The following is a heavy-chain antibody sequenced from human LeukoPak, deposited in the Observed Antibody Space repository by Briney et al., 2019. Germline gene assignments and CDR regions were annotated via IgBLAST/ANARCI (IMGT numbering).Heavy chain of an antibody. D-gene: IGHD4-17*01. CDR2: IYYSGST. Sequence: PSETLSLTCTVSGGSISSYSWSWIRQPPGKGLEWIGYIYYSGSTNYNPSLKSRVTISVDTSKNQFSLKLSSVTAADTAVYYCAREGYGDHVVDYWGQGTLVTVSS. CDR3: AREGYGDHVVDY. V-gene: IGHV4-59*01. J-gene: IGHJ4*02. CDR1: GGSISSYS.